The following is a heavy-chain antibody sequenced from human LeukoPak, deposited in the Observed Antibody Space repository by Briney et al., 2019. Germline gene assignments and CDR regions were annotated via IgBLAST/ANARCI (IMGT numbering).Heavy chain of an antibody. J-gene: IGHJ4*02. D-gene: IGHD2-2*01. Sequence: PGGSLRLSCAASEFTFSSYAMSWVRQAPGKGLEWVSAISGSGGSTYYADSVKGRFTISRDNSKNTLYLQMNSLRAEDTAVYYCAKGNCSSTSCHVDYWGQGTLVTVSS. CDR1: EFTFSSYA. V-gene: IGHV3-23*01. CDR2: ISGSGGST. CDR3: AKGNCSSTSCHVDY.